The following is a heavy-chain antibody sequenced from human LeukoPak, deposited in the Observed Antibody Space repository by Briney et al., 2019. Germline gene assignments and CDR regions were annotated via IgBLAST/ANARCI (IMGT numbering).Heavy chain of an antibody. D-gene: IGHD3-3*01. V-gene: IGHV4-61*02. CDR2: INISGST. J-gene: IGHJ6*03. Sequence: PSETLSLTCTVSGGSISSGSYYWSWIRQPAGKGLEWIGRINISGSTNYNPSLKSRVTISVDTSKKQFSLKLSSVTAADTAVYYCARETPFGAVLSVRNYYYYMDVWGKGTTVTVSS. CDR1: GGSISSGSYY. CDR3: ARETPFGAVLSVRNYYYYMDV.